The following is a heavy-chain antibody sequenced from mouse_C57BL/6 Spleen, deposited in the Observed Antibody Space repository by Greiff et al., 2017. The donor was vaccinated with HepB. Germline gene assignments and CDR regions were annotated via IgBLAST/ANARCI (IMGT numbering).Heavy chain of an antibody. CDR3: ARGGYYDYDGDYAMDY. D-gene: IGHD2-4*01. CDR2: IDPNSGGT. V-gene: IGHV1-62-3*01. J-gene: IGHJ4*01. CDR1: GYTFTSYW. Sequence: QVQLQQPGAELVKPGASVKLSCKASGYTFTSYWMHWVKQRPGRGLEWIGRIDPNSGGTKYNEKFKSKATLTVDKSSSTAYMLLSSLTSEDSAVYFCARGGYYDYDGDYAMDYWGQGTSVTVSS.